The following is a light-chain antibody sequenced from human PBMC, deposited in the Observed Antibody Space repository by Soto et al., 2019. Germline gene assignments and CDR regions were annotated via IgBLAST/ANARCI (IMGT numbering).Light chain of an antibody. V-gene: IGKV3-20*01. J-gene: IGKJ2*01. CDR1: QAVTGSY. Sequence: EVVLTQSPDTLSLSPGERATLSCRASQAVTGSYLAWYQQKPGQAPRLLIYGASNRATGIPDRFSGSGSGTDFTLTISRLEPEDFAVYYCQQCGPSLKYTFGQGTKPEIK. CDR2: GAS. CDR3: QQCGPSLKYT.